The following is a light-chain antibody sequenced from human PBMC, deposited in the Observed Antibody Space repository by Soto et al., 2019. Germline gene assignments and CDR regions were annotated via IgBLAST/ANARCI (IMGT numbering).Light chain of an antibody. CDR1: QGIGNN. J-gene: IGKJ2*01. V-gene: IGKV1-17*01. CDR3: LQHHTYPYT. Sequence: DIQMTQSPSSLSASVGDRVTITCRASQGIGNNLGWFQQKVGRAPKRLIYAASSLEGGVPLRFSGSGSGTEFTLTISGLQPEDIATYYCLQHHTYPYTFGQGTKLEIK. CDR2: AAS.